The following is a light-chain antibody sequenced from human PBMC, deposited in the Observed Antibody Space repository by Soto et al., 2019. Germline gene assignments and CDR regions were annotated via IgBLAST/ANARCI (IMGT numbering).Light chain of an antibody. CDR1: SADVGGYDY. CDR2: EVN. CDR3: GSYAANHRFVV. Sequence: QSALTQPPSASGSPGQSVTISCTGTSADVGGYDYVSWYQQVPGKAPKLIIYEVNKRPSGFPGRFSGSKSGITASLTVSGLQIEDEAIYYCGSYAANHRFVVFGGGTKLTVL. J-gene: IGLJ2*01. V-gene: IGLV2-8*01.